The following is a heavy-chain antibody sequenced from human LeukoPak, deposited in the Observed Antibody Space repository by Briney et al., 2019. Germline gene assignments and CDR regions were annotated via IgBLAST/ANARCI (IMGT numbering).Heavy chain of an antibody. Sequence: GGSLRLSCAASGFTFSSYSMNWVRQAPGKGLEWVSSISSSSSYIYYADSVKGRFTISRDNAKNSLYLQMNSLRAEDTAVYYCARVNSPTGRACFDYWGQGTLVTVSS. CDR3: ARVNSPTGRACFDY. CDR2: ISSSSSYI. CDR1: GFTFSSYS. J-gene: IGHJ4*02. D-gene: IGHD2-8*02. V-gene: IGHV3-21*01.